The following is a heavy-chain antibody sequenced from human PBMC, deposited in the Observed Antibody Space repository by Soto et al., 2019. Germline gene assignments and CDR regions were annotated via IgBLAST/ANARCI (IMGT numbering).Heavy chain of an antibody. V-gene: IGHV3-11*01. CDR3: ARETGMVRGISP. Sequence: GGSLRLSCAASGFTFSYYYMSWIRQAPGKGLEGVSYISSSGSTIYYADSVKGRFTISRDNAKNSLYLQMNSLRAEDTAVYYWARETGMVRGISPWGLGTLVTVSS. CDR2: ISSSGSTI. CDR1: GFTFSYYY. D-gene: IGHD3-10*01. J-gene: IGHJ5*01.